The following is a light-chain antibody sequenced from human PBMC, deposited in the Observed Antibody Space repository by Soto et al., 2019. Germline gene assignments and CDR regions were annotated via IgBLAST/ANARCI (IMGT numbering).Light chain of an antibody. J-gene: IGKJ1*01. CDR3: QQYNSYPWT. CDR1: QNIYGW. V-gene: IGKV1-5*01. Sequence: DIQMTQSPSTLSASVGDRVTITCRATQNIYGWLAWYQQKSGKAPKLLIYYASSLESGVPSRFSGSGFGTEFTVTISSLQPDDFETYYCQQYNSYPWTCGQGTKVEVK. CDR2: YAS.